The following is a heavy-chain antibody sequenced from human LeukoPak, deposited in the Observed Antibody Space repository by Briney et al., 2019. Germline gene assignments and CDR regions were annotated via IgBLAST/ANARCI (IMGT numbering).Heavy chain of an antibody. CDR3: ARDRNGLFDY. J-gene: IGHJ4*02. CDR1: GGSISTHY. V-gene: IGHV4-4*08. Sequence: SETLSLTCTVSGGSISTHYWSWIRQPPGKGLEWIGYIYSSGSTNHNPSLESRVTISVDTSKNQFSLKMTSVTAADTAVYYCARDRNGLFDYWGQGTLVTVSS. D-gene: IGHD2-8*01. CDR2: IYSSGST.